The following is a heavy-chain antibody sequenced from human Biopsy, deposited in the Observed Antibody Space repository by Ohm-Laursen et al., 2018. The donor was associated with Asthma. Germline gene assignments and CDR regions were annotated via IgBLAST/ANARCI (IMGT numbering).Heavy chain of an antibody. CDR3: ARNLPGYTYGPFED. D-gene: IGHD5-18*01. J-gene: IGHJ4*02. CDR1: GASITTSPSY. CDR2: IYYSGET. V-gene: IGHV4-31*01. Sequence: SQTLSLTCTVSGASITTSPSYWSWLRLLPGKGLEWIGCIYYSGETFFNPSLKNPLFMSFDSSKNQFSLKMTSVTVADTAVYFCARNLPGYTYGPFEDWGQGTLVTVSS.